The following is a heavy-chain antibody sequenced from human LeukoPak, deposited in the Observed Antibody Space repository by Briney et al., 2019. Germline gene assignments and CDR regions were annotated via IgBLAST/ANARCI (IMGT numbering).Heavy chain of an antibody. CDR2: IYYSGGT. V-gene: IGHV4-39*01. Sequence: SETLSLTCTVSGGSISSSSYYWGWIRQPPGKGLEWIGSIYYSGGTYYNPSLKSRVTISVDTSKNQFSLKLSSVTAADTAVYYCAMARGAIWGVFGYWGQGTLVTVSS. J-gene: IGHJ4*02. CDR3: AMARGAIWGVFGY. CDR1: GGSISSSSYY. D-gene: IGHD3-10*01.